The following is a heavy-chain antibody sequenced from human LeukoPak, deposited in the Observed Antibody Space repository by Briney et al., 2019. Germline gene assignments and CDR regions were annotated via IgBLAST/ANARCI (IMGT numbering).Heavy chain of an antibody. Sequence: PSETLSLTCNVFGGSIGNNYWSWIRQPPGKGLEWIGYIYYSGTTNYNPSLKSRATISVETSKNQISLKLRSVTAADTAVYYCARTRLSHYYVSGSDYFDIWGHGTMVTVSS. CDR1: GGSIGNNY. CDR3: ARTRLSHYYVSGSDYFDI. J-gene: IGHJ3*02. CDR2: IYYSGTT. V-gene: IGHV4-59*01. D-gene: IGHD3-10*01.